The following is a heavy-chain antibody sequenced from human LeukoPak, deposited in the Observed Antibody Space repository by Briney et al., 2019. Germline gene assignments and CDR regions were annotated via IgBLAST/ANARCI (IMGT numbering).Heavy chain of an antibody. CDR3: ARHGPSWSTIFGVALFDP. Sequence: PSETLSLTCTVSGGSITRYYWSWIRQPPGKGLEWLGYIYYRGTTNYNPSLKSRVTISVDTSKNQFSLKLSSVTAADTAVYYCARHGPSWSTIFGVALFDPWGQGTLVTVSS. D-gene: IGHD3-3*01. CDR2: IYYRGTT. CDR1: GGSITRYY. J-gene: IGHJ5*02. V-gene: IGHV4-59*08.